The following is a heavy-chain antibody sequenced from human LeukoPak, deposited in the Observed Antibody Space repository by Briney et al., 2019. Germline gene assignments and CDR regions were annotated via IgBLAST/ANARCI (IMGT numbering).Heavy chain of an antibody. CDR2: IYYSGST. V-gene: IGHV4-59*01. D-gene: IGHD3-16*01. J-gene: IGHJ3*02. Sequence: SETLSLTCTVSGGSISSYYWSWIRQPPGKGLEWIGYIYYSGSTNYNPSLKSRVTISVDTSKNQFSLKLSSVTAADTAVYYCARIIGITDAFDIWGQGTMVTVSS. CDR3: ARIIGITDAFDI. CDR1: GGSISSYY.